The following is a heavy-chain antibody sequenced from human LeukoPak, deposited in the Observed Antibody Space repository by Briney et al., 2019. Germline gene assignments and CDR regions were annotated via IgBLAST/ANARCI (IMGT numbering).Heavy chain of an antibody. CDR2: ISSSSSYI. Sequence: GGSLRLSCAASGFTFSSYSMNWVRQAPGKGLEWVSSISSSSSYIYYADSVKGRFTIPRDNAKNSLYLQMNSLRAEDTAVYYRARARQSYYYMDVWGKGTTVTVSS. V-gene: IGHV3-21*01. CDR1: GFTFSSYS. J-gene: IGHJ6*03. CDR3: ARARQSYYYMDV.